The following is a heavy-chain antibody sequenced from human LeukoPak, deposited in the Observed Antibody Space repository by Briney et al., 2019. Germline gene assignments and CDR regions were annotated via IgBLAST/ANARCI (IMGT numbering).Heavy chain of an antibody. D-gene: IGHD1-26*01. CDR3: ARDKIVGATNFDY. J-gene: IGHJ4*02. V-gene: IGHV3-7*03. CDR2: IKQDGSEK. Sequence: RPGGSLRLSCSASGFTFSTYWMSWVRQAPGKGLEWVANIKQDGSEKYYVDSVKGRFTISRDNAKDSLYLQMNSLRAEDTAVYYCARDKIVGATNFDYWGQGTLVTVSS. CDR1: GFTFSTYW.